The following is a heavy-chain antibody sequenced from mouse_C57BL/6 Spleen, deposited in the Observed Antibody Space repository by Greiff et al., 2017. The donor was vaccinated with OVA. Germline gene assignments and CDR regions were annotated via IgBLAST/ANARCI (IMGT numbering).Heavy chain of an antibody. CDR3: ARDRDYGPYASY. Sequence: EVHLVESGGGLVKPGGSLKLSCAASGFTFSSYAMSWVRQTPEKRLEWVATISDGGSYTYYPDNVKGRFTISRDNAKNNLYLQMSHLKSEDTAMYYCARDRDYGPYASYWGQGTTLTVSS. CDR2: ISDGGSYT. J-gene: IGHJ2*01. CDR1: GFTFSSYA. D-gene: IGHD1-1*01. V-gene: IGHV5-4*01.